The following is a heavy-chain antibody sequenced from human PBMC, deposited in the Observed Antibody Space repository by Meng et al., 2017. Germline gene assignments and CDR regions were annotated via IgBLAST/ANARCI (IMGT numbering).Heavy chain of an antibody. CDR1: GGSVSSGSYY. J-gene: IGHJ4*02. CDR3: ARDGDYYGSGSYYYYFDY. V-gene: IGHV4-61*01. CDR2: IYYSGST. D-gene: IGHD3-10*01. Sequence: QGQRREPGPRLVKPSQTLSLTCIVSGGSVSSGSYYWSWIRQPPGKGLEWIGYIYYSGSTNYNPSLKSRVTISVDTSKNQFSLKLSSVTAADTAVYYCARDGDYYGSGSYYYYFDYWGQGTLVTVSS.